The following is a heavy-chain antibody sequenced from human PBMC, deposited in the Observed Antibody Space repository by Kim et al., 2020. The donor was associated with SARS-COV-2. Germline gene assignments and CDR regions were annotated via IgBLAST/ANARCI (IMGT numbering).Heavy chain of an antibody. CDR3: ARHLYYDILTGKSPTGGMDV. V-gene: IGHV4-39*01. D-gene: IGHD3-9*01. CDR1: GVSISSSSYY. J-gene: IGHJ6*02. CDR2: IYYSGST. Sequence: SETLSLTCTVSGVSISSSSYYWGWIRQPPGKGLEWIGSIYYSGSTYYNPSLKSRVTISVDTSKNQFSLKLSSVTAADTAVYYCARHLYYDILTGKSPTGGMDVWGQGTTVTVSS.